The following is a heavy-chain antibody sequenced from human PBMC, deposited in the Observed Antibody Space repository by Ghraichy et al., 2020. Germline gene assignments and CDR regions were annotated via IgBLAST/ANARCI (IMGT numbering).Heavy chain of an antibody. CDR2: ISTSGNSI. J-gene: IGHJ4*02. V-gene: IGHV3-48*03. CDR3: ARERAFCGGDCFDY. Sequence: GGSLRLSCAASGFTFSSYEMIWVRQAPGKGLEWVSYISTSGNSIDYVDSVKGRFTISRDNAKNSLYLQMSSLRAEDTAVYYCARERAFCGGDCFDYWGQGTLVTVSS. D-gene: IGHD2-21*02. CDR1: GFTFSSYE.